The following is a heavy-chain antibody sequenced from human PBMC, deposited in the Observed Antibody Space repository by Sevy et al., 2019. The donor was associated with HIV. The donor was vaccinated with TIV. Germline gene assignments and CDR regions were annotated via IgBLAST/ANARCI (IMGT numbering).Heavy chain of an antibody. CDR3: VREIGGRGSY. D-gene: IGHD2-15*01. CDR1: GFTFSTYW. Sequence: GGSLRLSCEASGFTFSTYWLTWVRQVPGKGLEWVANINQDGSKKYFMDSVKGRFTISRDNAKNSVYLQMNSLRADDTAVYYCVREIGGRGSYWGHGTLVTVSS. CDR2: INQDGSKK. V-gene: IGHV3-7*03. J-gene: IGHJ4*01.